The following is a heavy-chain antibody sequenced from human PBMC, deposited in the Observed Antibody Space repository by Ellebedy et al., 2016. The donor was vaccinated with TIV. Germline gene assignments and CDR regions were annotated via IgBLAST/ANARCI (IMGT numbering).Heavy chain of an antibody. CDR2: IFSDGST. V-gene: IGHV3-53*01. CDR1: GLTVSNNY. CDR3: ARDSPLDWDFGGV. J-gene: IGHJ6*02. Sequence: GGSLRLSXVASGLTVSNNYMRWVRQAPGRGLEWVAVIFSDGSTYYADSVKGRFTLSRDNFKNTLSLQMNNLRTEDTAVYYCARDSPLDWDFGGVWGQGTTVTVSS. D-gene: IGHD3-16*01.